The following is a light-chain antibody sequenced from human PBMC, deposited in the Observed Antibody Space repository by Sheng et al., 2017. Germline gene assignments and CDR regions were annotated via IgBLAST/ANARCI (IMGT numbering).Light chain of an antibody. CDR3: QQYNNWRS. J-gene: IGKJ1*01. CDR2: GAS. V-gene: IGKV3-15*01. CDR1: QSVSSSY. Sequence: EIVLTQSPGTLSLSPGETATLSCRASQSVSSSYLAWYQHKPGQGPRLLIYGASTRVTGIPARFSGSGSGTEFTLTISSLQSEDSAVYYCQQYNNWRSFGQGTKVEIK.